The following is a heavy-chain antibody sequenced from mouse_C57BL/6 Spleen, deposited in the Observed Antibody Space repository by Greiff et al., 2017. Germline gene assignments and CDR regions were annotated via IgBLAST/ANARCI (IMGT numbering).Heavy chain of an antibody. J-gene: IGHJ2*01. V-gene: IGHV1-80*01. D-gene: IGHD1-2*01. CDR3: ARSTLLYYFDY. CDR2: IYPGDGDT. CDR1: GYAFSSYW. Sequence: QVQLKQSGAELVKPGASVKISCKASGYAFSSYWMNWVKQRPGKGLEGIGQIYPGDGDTNYNGKFKGKATLTADKSSSTAYMQLSSLTSEDSAVYFCARSTLLYYFDYWGEGTTLTVAS.